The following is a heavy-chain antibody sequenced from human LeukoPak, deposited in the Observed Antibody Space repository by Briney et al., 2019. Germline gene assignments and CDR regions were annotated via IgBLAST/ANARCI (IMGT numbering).Heavy chain of an antibody. CDR1: GGTFSSYA. CDR2: IIPIFGTA. Sequence: SVKVSCKASGGTFSSYAISWVRQALGQGLEWMGGIIPIFGTANYAQKFQGRVTITADESTSTAYMELSSLRSEDTAVYYCARDLGLGMAAAGETYYYYMDVWGKGTTVTISS. V-gene: IGHV1-69*13. J-gene: IGHJ6*03. CDR3: ARDLGLGMAAAGETYYYYMDV. D-gene: IGHD6-13*01.